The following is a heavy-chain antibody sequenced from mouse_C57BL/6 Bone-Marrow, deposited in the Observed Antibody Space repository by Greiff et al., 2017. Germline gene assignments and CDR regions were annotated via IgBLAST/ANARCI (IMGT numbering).Heavy chain of an antibody. V-gene: IGHV1-9*01. CDR1: GYTFTGYW. CDR3: ARSNYYYGSSRFAY. J-gene: IGHJ3*01. D-gene: IGHD1-1*01. Sequence: ESGAELMKPGASVKLSCKATGYTFTGYWIEWVKQRPGHGLEWIGEILPGSGSTNYNEKFKGTATFTAATSSNTAYMQLSSLTTEDPAIYYGARSNYYYGSSRFAYWGQGTLVTVSA. CDR2: ILPGSGST.